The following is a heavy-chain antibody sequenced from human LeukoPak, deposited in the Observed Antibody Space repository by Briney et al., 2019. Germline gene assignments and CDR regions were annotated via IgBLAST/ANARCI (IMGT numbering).Heavy chain of an antibody. V-gene: IGHV4-59*01. J-gene: IGHJ4*02. Sequence: PSETLSLTCTVSGGSISSYYWSWLRQPPGKGLEWIGYIYYSGSTNYNPSFKSRVTISVDTSKNQFSLKLSSVTAADTAVYYCARVEAAVGYYFDYWGQGTLVTVSS. CDR2: IYYSGST. CDR3: ARVEAAVGYYFDY. CDR1: GGSISSYY. D-gene: IGHD6-13*01.